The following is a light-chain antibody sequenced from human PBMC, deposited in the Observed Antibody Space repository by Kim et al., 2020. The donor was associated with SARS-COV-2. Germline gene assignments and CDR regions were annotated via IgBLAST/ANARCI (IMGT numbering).Light chain of an antibody. CDR3: QQSNTLPLT. CDR1: QSIRRY. Sequence: DIQMTQSPSSLSASVGDRVTINCRASQSIRRYINWYQQKPGKAPKLLIYTASSLHSGVPARFSVSGSGTDFTLSISSLQPAYFATYYCQQSNTLPLTFGGGTK. J-gene: IGKJ4*01. CDR2: TAS. V-gene: IGKV1-39*01.